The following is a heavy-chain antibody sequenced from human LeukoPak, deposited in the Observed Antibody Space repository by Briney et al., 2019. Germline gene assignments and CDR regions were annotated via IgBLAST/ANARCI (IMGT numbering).Heavy chain of an antibody. CDR3: AKPTRGSGGSFLIDY. CDR2: IWNDGSSK. J-gene: IGHJ4*02. V-gene: IGHV3-33*06. CDR1: GFSFSSYG. Sequence: PGRSLRLSCAASGFSFSSYGMHWVRQSPGKGLEWVAVIWNDGSSKYYVDSVKGRFTNSRDNSKNTLYLQMDSLRGDDTAVYYCAKPTRGSGGSFLIDYWGQGTLVTVSS. D-gene: IGHD2-15*01.